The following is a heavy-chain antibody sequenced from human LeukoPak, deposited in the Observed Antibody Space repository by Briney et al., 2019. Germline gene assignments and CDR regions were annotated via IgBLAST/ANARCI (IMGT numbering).Heavy chain of an antibody. CDR2: IYYSGST. Sequence: SSETLSLTCTVSGGSISSSSYYWGWIRQPPGKGLVWIGSIYYSGSTYYNPSLKSRVTISVDTSKNQFSLKLSSVTAADTAVYYCARHLYDSSGYIWSYYYYGMDVWGQGTTVTVSS. J-gene: IGHJ6*02. CDR3: ARHLYDSSGYIWSYYYYGMDV. V-gene: IGHV4-39*01. CDR1: GGSISSSSYY. D-gene: IGHD3-22*01.